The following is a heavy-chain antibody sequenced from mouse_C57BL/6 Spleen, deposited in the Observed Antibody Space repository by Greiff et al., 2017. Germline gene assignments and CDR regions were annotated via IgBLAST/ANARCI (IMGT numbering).Heavy chain of an antibody. D-gene: IGHD2-4*01. V-gene: IGHV1-85*01. Sequence: QVQLKESGPELVKPGASVKLSCKASGYTFTSYDINWVKQRPGQGLEWIGWIYPRDGSTKYNEKFKGKATLTVDTSSSTAYMELHSLTSEDSAVYFCARNYYDYYMGYWGQGTTLTVSS. J-gene: IGHJ2*01. CDR3: ARNYYDYYMGY. CDR2: IYPRDGST. CDR1: GYTFTSYD.